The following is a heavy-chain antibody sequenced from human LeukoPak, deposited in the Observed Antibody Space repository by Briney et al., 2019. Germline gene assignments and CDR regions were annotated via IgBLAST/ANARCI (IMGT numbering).Heavy chain of an antibody. V-gene: IGHV3-64*01. CDR1: GFTFSVSV. J-gene: IGHJ4*02. Sequence: GGSLILSCAASGFTFSVSVMHWVRQAPGKGLEYVSVISSNGGSTSYANSVKGRFTISRDNSKNTLYLQMGSLRAEDMAVYYCARDLSGGGLAYWGQGTLVTVSS. CDR2: ISSNGGST. D-gene: IGHD2-15*01. CDR3: ARDLSGGGLAY.